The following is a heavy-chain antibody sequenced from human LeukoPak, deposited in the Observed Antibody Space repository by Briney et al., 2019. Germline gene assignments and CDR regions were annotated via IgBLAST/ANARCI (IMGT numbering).Heavy chain of an antibody. V-gene: IGHV3-53*01. J-gene: IGHJ3*02. CDR1: GFTFTTYW. Sequence: PGGSLRLSCAASGFTFTTYWMSRVRQAPGKGLEWVSVIYSGGSTYYADSVKGRFTISRDNSKNTLYLQMNSLRAEDTAVYYCARDQGTGTYAFDIWGQGTMVTVSS. CDR3: ARDQGTGTYAFDI. D-gene: IGHD1-1*01. CDR2: IYSGGST.